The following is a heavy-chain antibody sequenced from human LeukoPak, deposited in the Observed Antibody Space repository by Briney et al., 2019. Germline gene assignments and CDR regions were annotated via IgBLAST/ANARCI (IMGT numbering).Heavy chain of an antibody. CDR1: GFTFSSYA. V-gene: IGHV3-23*01. J-gene: IGHJ3*02. Sequence: PGGSLRLSCAASGFTFSSYAMSWVRQAPGKGLEWVSAISGSGGSTYYADSVKGRFTISRDNSKNTLDVQMNSLRAEDTAVYYCAKAIVVVIAYDAFDIWGQGTMVTVSS. CDR2: ISGSGGST. D-gene: IGHD2-21*01. CDR3: AKAIVVVIAYDAFDI.